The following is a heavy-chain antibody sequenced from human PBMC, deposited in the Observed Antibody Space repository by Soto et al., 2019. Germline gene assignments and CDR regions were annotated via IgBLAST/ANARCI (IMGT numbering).Heavy chain of an antibody. J-gene: IGHJ4*02. Sequence: EVQLVESGGGLVKPGGSLRLSCAASGFTFTRYSMNWVRQAPGKGLEWVPSISSTTHYIYYADSMRGRFTISRDNAKNAVYLEMNSLRAEDTAVYYCARESEDLTSNFDYWGQGTLVTVSS. V-gene: IGHV3-21*06. CDR1: GFTFTRYS. CDR2: ISSTTHYI. CDR3: ARESEDLTSNFDY.